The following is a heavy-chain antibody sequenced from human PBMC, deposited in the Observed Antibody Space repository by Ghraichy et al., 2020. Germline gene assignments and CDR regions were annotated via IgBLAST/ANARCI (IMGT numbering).Heavy chain of an antibody. Sequence: ASVKVSCKASGYTFTGYYMHWVRQAPGQGLEWMGWINPNSGGTNYAQKFQGRVTMTRDTSISTAYMELSRLRSDDTAVYYCAREPYVDTAMVDPWGQGTLVTVSS. CDR1: GYTFTGYY. J-gene: IGHJ5*02. D-gene: IGHD5-18*01. V-gene: IGHV1-2*02. CDR3: AREPYVDTAMVDP. CDR2: INPNSGGT.